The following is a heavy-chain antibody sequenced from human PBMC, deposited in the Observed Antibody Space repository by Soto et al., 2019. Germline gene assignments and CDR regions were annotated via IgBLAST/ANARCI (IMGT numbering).Heavy chain of an antibody. V-gene: IGHV3-72*01. Sequence: EVQLVESGGGLVQPGGSLRLSCVASGFTFSDHYMDWVRQAPGKGLEWVGRTRNKANSYTTEYAASVKSRFTISRDDSKHSLYLEMNSLKIEDTAVYYCARGFCSGGYCYSGNYWGQGTLVTVSS. D-gene: IGHD2-15*01. CDR1: GFTFSDHY. CDR3: ARGFCSGGYCYSGNY. J-gene: IGHJ4*02. CDR2: TRNKANSYTT.